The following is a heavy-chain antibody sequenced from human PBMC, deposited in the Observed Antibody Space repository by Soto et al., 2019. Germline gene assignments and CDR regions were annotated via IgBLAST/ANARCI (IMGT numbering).Heavy chain of an antibody. D-gene: IGHD3-22*01. CDR3: ARDGSGIVVATAYYGMDV. CDR1: GYTFTGYY. J-gene: IGHJ6*02. CDR2: INPNSGGT. V-gene: IGHV1-2*04. Sequence: ASVKVSCKASGYTFTGYYMHWVRQAPGQGLEWMGWINPNSGGTNYAQKFQGWVTITRDTSISTAYMELSRLRSDDTAVYYCARDGSGIVVATAYYGMDVWGQGTTVTVSS.